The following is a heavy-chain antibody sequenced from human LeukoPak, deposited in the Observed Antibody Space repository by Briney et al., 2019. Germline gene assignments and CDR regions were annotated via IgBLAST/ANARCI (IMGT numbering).Heavy chain of an antibody. CDR1: GGSISSYY. CDR2: INYSGST. J-gene: IGHJ4*02. Sequence: SETLSLTCTVSGGSISSYYWSWIRQPPGKGLEWIGYINYSGSTNYNPSLKSRVTMSVDTSKNQFSLKLSSVTAADTAMYYCARPVYSSGWYFDSWGQGTRVTVSS. V-gene: IGHV4-59*12. CDR3: ARPVYSSGWYFDS. D-gene: IGHD6-19*01.